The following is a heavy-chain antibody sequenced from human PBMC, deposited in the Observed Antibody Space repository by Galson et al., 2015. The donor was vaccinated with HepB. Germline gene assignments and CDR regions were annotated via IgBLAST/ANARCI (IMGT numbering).Heavy chain of an antibody. CDR2: IYSGGST. CDR1: GFTVSSNY. J-gene: IGHJ6*03. V-gene: IGHV3-53*01. D-gene: IGHD6-13*01. CDR3: ARVSGEQQPHYYYYYMDV. Sequence: SLRLSCAASGFTVSSNYMSWVRQAPGKGLEWVSVIYSGGSTYYADSVKGRFTISRDNSKNTLYLQMNSLRAEDTAVYYCARVSGEQQPHYYYYYMDVWGKGTTVTVSS.